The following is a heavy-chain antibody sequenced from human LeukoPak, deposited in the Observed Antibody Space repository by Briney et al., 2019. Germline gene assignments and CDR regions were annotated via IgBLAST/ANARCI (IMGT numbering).Heavy chain of an antibody. J-gene: IGHJ3*01. D-gene: IGHD1-26*01. CDR3: ARDSIGSGSYTRN. Sequence: ASVKVSCKASGYTFTNYYMHWVRQDPGQGLEWMGIINPSGGSTNYAQKFQGRLTMTRDMSTSTVYMELSSLRSEDTAMYYCARDSIGSGSYTRNWGQGTMVTVSS. CDR1: GYTFTNYY. V-gene: IGHV1-46*01. CDR2: INPSGGST.